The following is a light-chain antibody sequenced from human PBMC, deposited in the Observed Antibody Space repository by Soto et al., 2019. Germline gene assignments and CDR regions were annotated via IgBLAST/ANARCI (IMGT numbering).Light chain of an antibody. CDR2: AAS. V-gene: IGKV1-12*02. Sequence: DIQMTQSPSSVSASVGDRVTITCRASQGISSWLAWYQQKPGKAPQLLIFAASTLQSGVPSRFSGSGSGTDFSLTISCLQSEDFATYYCQQYYSYPFTFGPGTKVDIK. J-gene: IGKJ3*01. CDR3: QQYYSYPFT. CDR1: QGISSW.